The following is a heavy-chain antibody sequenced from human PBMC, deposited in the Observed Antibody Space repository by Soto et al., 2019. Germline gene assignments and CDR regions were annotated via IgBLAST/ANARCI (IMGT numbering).Heavy chain of an antibody. CDR3: ARQSSHICDF. J-gene: IGHJ4*01. V-gene: IGHV5-51*01. CDR2: IKPGTPDI. CDR1: GYTFGSAW. D-gene: IGHD6-19*01. Sequence: PGESLKISCKAVGYTFGSAWIGWVRQMPGKGLEGIGIIKPGTPDIRYSPSVRGHVTISAVEGISNAYLQWYSLKASHTGMYYCARQSSHICDFWGRGTLVTVSS.